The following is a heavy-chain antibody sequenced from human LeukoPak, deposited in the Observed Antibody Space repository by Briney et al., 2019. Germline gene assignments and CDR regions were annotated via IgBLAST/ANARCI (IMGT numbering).Heavy chain of an antibody. D-gene: IGHD3-22*01. CDR1: GGTFSSYA. Sequence: ASVKVSCKASGGTFSSYAISWVRQAPGQGLEWMGIINPSVGGASYAQKFQGRVTMTRDTSASTVYMELSSLRSEDTAVYYCARVSGGSGYYRFDYWGQGTLVTVSS. J-gene: IGHJ4*02. CDR3: ARVSGGSGYYRFDY. V-gene: IGHV1-46*01. CDR2: INPSVGGA.